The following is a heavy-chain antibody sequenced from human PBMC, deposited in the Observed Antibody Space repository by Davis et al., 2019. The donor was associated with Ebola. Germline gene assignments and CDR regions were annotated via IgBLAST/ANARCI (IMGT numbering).Heavy chain of an antibody. Sequence: PGGSVRLSCAVSDLSLTNAWMHWVRQAPGQGLEWVGRIKGKSDGGTADYAAPVKGRFSISRDDSKNTLYLQMNSLKIDDTGVYYCTTGQDPSGNLYNVMDVWGQGTPVTVSS. CDR1: DLSLTNAW. J-gene: IGHJ6*02. D-gene: IGHD3-3*01. CDR3: TTGQDPSGNLYNVMDV. V-gene: IGHV3-15*07. CDR2: IKGKSDGGTA.